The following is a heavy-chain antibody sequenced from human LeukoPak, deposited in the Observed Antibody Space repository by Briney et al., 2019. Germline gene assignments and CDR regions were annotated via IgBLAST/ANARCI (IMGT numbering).Heavy chain of an antibody. V-gene: IGHV1-69*04. D-gene: IGHD6-13*01. Sequence: ASVKVSCKASGGTFSSYAISWVRQAPGQGLEWMGRIIPILGIANYARKFQGRVTITADKPTTTAYMELSSLRSEDTAVYYCARAPFPAAGAQFDHWGQGTLVTVSS. CDR1: GGTFSSYA. CDR3: ARAPFPAAGAQFDH. CDR2: IIPILGIA. J-gene: IGHJ4*02.